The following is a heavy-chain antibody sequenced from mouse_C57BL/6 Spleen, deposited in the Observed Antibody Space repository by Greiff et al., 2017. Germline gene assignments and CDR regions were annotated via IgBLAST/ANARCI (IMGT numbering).Heavy chain of an antibody. V-gene: IGHV1-64*01. CDR3: AREDYYGSSYYFDY. CDR1: GYTFTSYW. Sequence: VQLQQPGAELVKPGASVKLSCKASGYTFTSYWMHWVKQRPGQGLEWIGMIHPNSGSTNYNEKFKSKATLTVDKSSSTAYMQLSSLTSEDSAVDYCAREDYYGSSYYFDYWGQGTTLTVSS. CDR2: IHPNSGST. D-gene: IGHD1-1*01. J-gene: IGHJ2*01.